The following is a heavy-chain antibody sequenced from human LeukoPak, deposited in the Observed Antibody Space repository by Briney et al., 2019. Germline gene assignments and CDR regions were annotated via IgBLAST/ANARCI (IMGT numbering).Heavy chain of an antibody. V-gene: IGHV3-48*03. CDR2: ISSSGSTI. D-gene: IGHD1-14*01. CDR3: ATSLNRDYFDY. Sequence: GGSLRLSCAASGFTFSSYEMNWVRQAPGKGLEWVSYISSSGSTIYYADSVQGRFTIFRDNAKNSLYLQMNSLRAEDTAVYCCATSLNRDYFDYWGQGTLVTVSS. J-gene: IGHJ4*02. CDR1: GFTFSSYE.